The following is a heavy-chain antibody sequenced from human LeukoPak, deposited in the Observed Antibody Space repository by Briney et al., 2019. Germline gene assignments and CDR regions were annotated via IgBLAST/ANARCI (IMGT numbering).Heavy chain of an antibody. CDR2: IKQDGSEK. CDR1: GFTFSSYW. D-gene: IGHD3-10*01. Sequence: GGPLRLSCAASGFTFSSYWMSWVRPAPGKGLEWVANIKQDGSEKYYVDSVKGRFTISRDNAKNSLYLQMNSLRAEDTAVYYCASDREYYYGSGSFDYWGQGTLVTVSS. CDR3: ASDREYYYGSGSFDY. V-gene: IGHV3-7*04. J-gene: IGHJ4*02.